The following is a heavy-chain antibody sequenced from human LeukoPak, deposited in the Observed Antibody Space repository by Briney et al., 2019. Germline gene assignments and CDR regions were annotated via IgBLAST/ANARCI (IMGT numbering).Heavy chain of an antibody. D-gene: IGHD2-15*01. CDR1: GGSISSYY. CDR3: AGGYCIGGSCYSYYYGMDV. Sequence: SETLSLTCAVYGGSISSYYWSWIRQPPGKGLEWIGYIYYSGSTNYNPSLKSRVTISVDTSKNQFSLKLSSVTAADTAVYYCAGGYCIGGSCYSYYYGMDVWGKGTTVTVSS. CDR2: IYYSGST. J-gene: IGHJ6*04. V-gene: IGHV4-59*01.